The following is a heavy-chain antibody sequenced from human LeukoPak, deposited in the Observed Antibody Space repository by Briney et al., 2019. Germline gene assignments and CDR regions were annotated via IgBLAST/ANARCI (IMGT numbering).Heavy chain of an antibody. CDR3: ARGQIVVVPAAPHYMDV. Sequence: SETLSLTCAVYGGSFSCYYWSWIRQPPGKGLEWIGEINHSGSTNYNPSLKSRVTISVDTSKNQFSLKLRSVTAADTAMYYCARGQIVVVPAAPHYMDVWGKGTTVTVSS. V-gene: IGHV4-34*01. CDR1: GGSFSCYY. J-gene: IGHJ6*03. D-gene: IGHD2-2*01. CDR2: INHSGST.